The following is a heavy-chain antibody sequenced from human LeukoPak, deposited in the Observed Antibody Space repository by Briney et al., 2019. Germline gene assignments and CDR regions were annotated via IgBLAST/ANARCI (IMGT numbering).Heavy chain of an antibody. V-gene: IGHV1-69*04. D-gene: IGHD3-22*01. CDR1: GGTFSSYT. CDR3: ARDLDSSGYYLDY. J-gene: IGHJ4*02. CDR2: IIPILGIA. Sequence: GSSVKVSCKASGGTFSSYTISWVRQAPGQGLERMGRIIPILGIANYAQKFQGRVTITADKSTSTAYMELSSLRSEDTAVYYCARDLDSSGYYLDYWGQGTLVTVSS.